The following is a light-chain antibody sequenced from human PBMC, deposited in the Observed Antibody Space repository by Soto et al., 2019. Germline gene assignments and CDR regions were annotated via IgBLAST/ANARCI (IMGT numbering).Light chain of an antibody. CDR3: AAWDDSLNAIV. V-gene: IGLV1-44*01. CDR1: TSNIGNNT. J-gene: IGLJ3*02. Sequence: QSVLTQAPSASGTPGQRVTISCSGSTSNIGNNTVDWHQQFPGTAPKVLIYSNSQRPSGVPDRFSGSKSGTSASLAISGLKSEDEADYYCAAWDDSLNAIVFGGGTKLTVL. CDR2: SNS.